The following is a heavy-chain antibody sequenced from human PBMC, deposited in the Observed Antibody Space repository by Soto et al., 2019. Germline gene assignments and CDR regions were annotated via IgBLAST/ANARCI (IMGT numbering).Heavy chain of an antibody. D-gene: IGHD1-1*01. CDR3: AKYLSRTTTTRNLDF. V-gene: IGHV3-23*01. CDR1: GFTFSSYA. J-gene: IGHJ4*02. CDR2: ISGDGGSA. Sequence: PGGSLRLSCVGSGFTFSSYAMSWVRQAPGKGLEWVSAISGDGGSAYHADSVKGRFTISRDNSKNTLFLQMNSLRAEDTAVYYCAKYLSRTTTTRNLDFWGQGPLVTVSS.